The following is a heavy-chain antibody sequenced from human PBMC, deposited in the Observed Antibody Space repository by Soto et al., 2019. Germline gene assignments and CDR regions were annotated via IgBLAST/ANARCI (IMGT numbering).Heavy chain of an antibody. CDR2: IFSDGNTK. D-gene: IGHD3-10*01. CDR1: GFRFSDYG. J-gene: IGHJ4*02. CDR3: TNWRGRLNFDY. Sequence: GGSLRLSCAASGFRFSDYGMHWVRQAPGKGVEWVAAIFSDGNTKQYADSVKGRFSVSRDNSENTLYLQMTSLRVDDTAVYYCTNWRGRLNFDYWGQGTLVTVSS. V-gene: IGHV3-33*06.